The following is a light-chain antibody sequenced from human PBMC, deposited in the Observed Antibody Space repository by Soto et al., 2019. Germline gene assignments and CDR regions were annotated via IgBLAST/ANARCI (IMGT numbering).Light chain of an antibody. CDR3: QSYDSSLSGYV. J-gene: IGLJ1*01. V-gene: IGLV2-11*01. CDR2: DVG. Sequence: QSVLTQPRSVSGSPGQSVTISCTGTSSDVGGYNYVSWYQQHPGKAPKLMIYDVGKRPSGVPDRFSGSRSDNTASLTISGLQAEDEADYYCQSYDSSLSGYVFGTGTKVTVL. CDR1: SSDVGGYNY.